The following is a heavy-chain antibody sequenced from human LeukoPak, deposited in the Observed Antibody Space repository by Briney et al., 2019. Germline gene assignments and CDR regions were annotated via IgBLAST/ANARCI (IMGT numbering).Heavy chain of an antibody. CDR3: ARQDYYEKSGYYYFDH. D-gene: IGHD3-22*01. CDR1: GGSISSSSYF. V-gene: IGHV4-39*01. Sequence: PSETLSLTCTVSGGSISSSSYFWAWIRQPPGKGLEWIGSIYNSGSTYYNPSLKSRVTVSVDTSKNQLSLKVNSVTAADTAVYYCARQDYYEKSGYYYFDHWGPGTLVTVSS. CDR2: IYNSGST. J-gene: IGHJ4*02.